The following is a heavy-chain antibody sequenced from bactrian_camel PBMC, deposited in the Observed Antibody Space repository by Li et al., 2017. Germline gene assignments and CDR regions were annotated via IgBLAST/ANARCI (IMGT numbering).Heavy chain of an antibody. CDR2: GSSGGGR. Sequence: HVQLVESGGGLARPGGSLRLSCTASGFRLTASDIDWYRQIPGSACELVSSGSSGGGRYYAGSVKGRFTVSQDNAKNTLYLQLNSLKTEDTATYYCARDIMGAGTWYDDHWGQGTQVTVS. J-gene: IGHJ4*01. V-gene: IGHV3S55*01. CDR3: ARDIMGAGTWYDDH. CDR1: GFRLTASD. D-gene: IGHD6*01.